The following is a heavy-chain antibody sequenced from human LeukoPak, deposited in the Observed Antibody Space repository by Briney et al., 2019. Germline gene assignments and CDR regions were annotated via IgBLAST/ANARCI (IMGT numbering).Heavy chain of an antibody. Sequence: ASVKVSCKASGGTFSSYATSWVRQAPGQGLEWMGGIIPIFGTANYAQKFQGRVTITADESTSTAYMELSSLRSEDTAVYYCARGWRTIPRYDYIWGSYRYTGYYFDYWGQGTLVTVSS. CDR2: IIPIFGTA. CDR1: GGTFSSYA. CDR3: ARGWRTIPRYDYIWGSYRYTGYYFDY. V-gene: IGHV1-69*01. D-gene: IGHD3-16*02. J-gene: IGHJ4*02.